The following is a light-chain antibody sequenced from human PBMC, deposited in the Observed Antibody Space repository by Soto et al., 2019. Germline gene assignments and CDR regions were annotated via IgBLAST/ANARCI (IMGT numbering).Light chain of an antibody. CDR1: SSDVGAYNY. CDR2: DVT. J-gene: IGLJ1*01. CDR3: CSYVGSYTFV. V-gene: IGLV2-11*01. Sequence: QSVLTQPRSVSGSPGQSVTISCTGTSSDVGAYNYVSWYQQSPGKAPQLMIYDVTKRPSGVPDRFSGSKSGNTASLTISGLQAEDEADYYCCSYVGSYTFVFGTGTKVTV.